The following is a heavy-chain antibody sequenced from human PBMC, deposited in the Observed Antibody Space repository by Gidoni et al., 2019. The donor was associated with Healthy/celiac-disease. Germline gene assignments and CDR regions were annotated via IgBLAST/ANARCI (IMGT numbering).Heavy chain of an antibody. CDR1: GYTFTSYA. CDR3: ARDRLYYGSGSYYNVYYYYYGMDV. J-gene: IGHJ6*02. Sequence: QVQLVQSGSELKKPGASVQVSCKASGYTFTSYAMNWVRQAPGQGLEWMGWINTNTGHPTYGQGFTGRFVLSLDTSVSTAYLQICSLKAEDTAVYYCARDRLYYGSGSYYNVYYYYYGMDVWGQGTTVTVSS. V-gene: IGHV7-4-1*01. D-gene: IGHD3-10*01. CDR2: INTNTGHP.